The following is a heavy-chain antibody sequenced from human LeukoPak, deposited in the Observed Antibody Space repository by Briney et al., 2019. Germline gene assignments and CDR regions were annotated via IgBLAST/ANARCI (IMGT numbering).Heavy chain of an antibody. CDR2: IYSGGST. CDR1: GFTVSSNY. Sequence: GSLRLSCAASGFTVSSNYMSWVRQAPGKGLEWVSVIYSGGSTYYVDSVKGRLTISRDISKNTLYLQMNSLRAEDTAVYYCARDWYFDRSGYYYSTPWGQGTLVTVSS. V-gene: IGHV3-66*01. D-gene: IGHD3-22*01. CDR3: ARDWYFDRSGYYYSTP. J-gene: IGHJ5*02.